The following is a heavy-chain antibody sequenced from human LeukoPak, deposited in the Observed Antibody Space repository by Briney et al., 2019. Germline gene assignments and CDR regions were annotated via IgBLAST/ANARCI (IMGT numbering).Heavy chain of an antibody. D-gene: IGHD3-10*01. CDR1: GFTVSSNY. CDR3: ARDKLLWFGELFYYYGMDV. CDR2: IYSGGST. V-gene: IGHV3-53*01. J-gene: IGHJ6*04. Sequence: GGSLRLSCAASGFTVSSNYMSWVRQAPGKGLEWVSVIYSGGSTYYADSVKGRFTISGDNSKNTLYLQMNSLRAEDTAVYYCARDKLLWFGELFYYYGMDVWGKGTTVTVSS.